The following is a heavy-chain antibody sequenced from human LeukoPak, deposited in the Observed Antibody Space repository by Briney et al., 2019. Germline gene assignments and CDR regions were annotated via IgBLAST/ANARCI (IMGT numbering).Heavy chain of an antibody. CDR3: ARGGSYYDY. CDR2: IIPIFGTA. D-gene: IGHD1-26*01. V-gene: IGHV1-69*05. Sequence: SVKVSCKASGGTFSSYAISWVRQAPGQGLEWMGRIIPIFGTANYAQKFQGRVTMTRNTSISTAYMELSSLRSEDTAVYYCARGGSYYDYWGQGTLVTVSS. CDR1: GGTFSSYA. J-gene: IGHJ4*02.